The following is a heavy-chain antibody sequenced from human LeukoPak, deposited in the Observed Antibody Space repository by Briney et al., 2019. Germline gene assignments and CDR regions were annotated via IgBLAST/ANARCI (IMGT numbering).Heavy chain of an antibody. CDR3: ARGSSSWPTGFDY. Sequence: PSETLSLTCAVYGGSFSGFHWSWIRQPPGKGLEWIGEINHSGSTNYNPSLKSRVTISVDTSKNQFSLKLTSVTAADTAVYYCARGSSSWPTGFDYWGQGTLVTVSS. CDR2: INHSGST. V-gene: IGHV4-34*01. D-gene: IGHD6-13*01. J-gene: IGHJ4*02. CDR1: GGSFSGFH.